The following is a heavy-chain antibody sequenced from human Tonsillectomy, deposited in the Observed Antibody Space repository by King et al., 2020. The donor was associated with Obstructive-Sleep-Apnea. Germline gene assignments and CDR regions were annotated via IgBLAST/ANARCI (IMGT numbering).Heavy chain of an antibody. D-gene: IGHD5-12*01. CDR1: GFTFSSYW. Sequence: VQLVESGGGLVQPGGSLRLSCAASGFTFSSYWMSWFRQAPGKGLEGVANINEDGIETYYVDSVEGRFTISRDNAQNSLLLKMNSLRAEDTAGYYCARAGSVATVDYWGQGTLVTVSS. J-gene: IGHJ4*02. CDR2: INEDGIET. CDR3: ARAGSVATVDY. V-gene: IGHV3-7*01.